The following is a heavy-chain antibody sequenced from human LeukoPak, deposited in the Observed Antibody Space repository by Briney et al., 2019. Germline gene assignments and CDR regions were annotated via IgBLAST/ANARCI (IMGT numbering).Heavy chain of an antibody. V-gene: IGHV3-48*03. CDR3: ARDFYYYDSSGYSYAFDI. CDR2: ISSSGSTI. CDR1: GFTFSNYV. Sequence: PGGSLRLSCAASGFTFSNYVMSWVRQAPGKGLEWVSVISSSGSTIYYADSVKGRFTISRDNAKNSLYLQMNSLRAEDTAVYYCARDFYYYDSSGYSYAFDIWGQGTMVTVSS. D-gene: IGHD3-22*01. J-gene: IGHJ3*02.